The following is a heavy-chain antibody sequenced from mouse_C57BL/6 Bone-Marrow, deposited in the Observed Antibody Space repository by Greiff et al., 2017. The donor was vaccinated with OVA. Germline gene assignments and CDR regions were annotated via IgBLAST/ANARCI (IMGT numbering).Heavy chain of an antibody. Sequence: QVQLQQPGAELVRPGTSVKLSCKASGYTFTSYWMHWVKQRPGQGLEWIGVIDPSDSYTNYNQKFKGKATLTVDTSSSTVYMQLSSLTSEDSAVYYCAKSLLLRSYWGQGTLVTVSA. CDR3: AKSLLLRSY. V-gene: IGHV1-59*01. J-gene: IGHJ3*01. D-gene: IGHD1-1*01. CDR2: IDPSDSYT. CDR1: GYTFTSYW.